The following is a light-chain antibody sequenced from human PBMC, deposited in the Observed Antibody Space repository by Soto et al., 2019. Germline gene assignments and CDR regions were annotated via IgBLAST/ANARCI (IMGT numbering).Light chain of an antibody. J-gene: IGKJ1*01. CDR2: NAS. CDR1: QIITGS. V-gene: IGKV1-5*03. Sequence: DIQMTQSPSTLSASVGDRVTITCRASQIITGSLAWYQQKPGKAPKLLIYNASTLETGVPSRFSGSRSGTEFTLTISSLQPDDFATYYCQQYNNYGSWTFGQGTKVEIK. CDR3: QQYNNYGSWT.